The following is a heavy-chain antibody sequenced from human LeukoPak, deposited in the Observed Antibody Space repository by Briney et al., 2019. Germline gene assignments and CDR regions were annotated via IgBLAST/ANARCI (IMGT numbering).Heavy chain of an antibody. CDR2: INPNSGDT. CDR1: GYSFTGYY. V-gene: IGHV1-2*02. J-gene: IGHJ4*02. D-gene: IGHD1-26*01. CDR3: ARVGATTG. Sequence: ASVKVSCKASGYSFTGYYMHWVRQAPGQGLEWMGWINPNSGDTKYAQKFQGRVTMTRDTSISTAYMELTRLRSDDTAVYYCARVGATTGWGQGTLVTVSS.